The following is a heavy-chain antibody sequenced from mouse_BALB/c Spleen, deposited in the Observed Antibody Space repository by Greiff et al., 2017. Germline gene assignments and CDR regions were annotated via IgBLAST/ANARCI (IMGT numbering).Heavy chain of an antibody. CDR3: ARGGNYFDY. Sequence: LQQPGAELVKPGASVKMSCKASGYTFTSYNMHWVKQTPGQGLEWIGAIYPGNGDTSYNQKFKGKATLTADKSSSTAYMQLSSLTSEDSAVYYCARGGNYFDYWGQGTTLTVSA. CDR2: IYPGNGDT. V-gene: IGHV1-12*01. CDR1: GYTFTSYN. J-gene: IGHJ2*01.